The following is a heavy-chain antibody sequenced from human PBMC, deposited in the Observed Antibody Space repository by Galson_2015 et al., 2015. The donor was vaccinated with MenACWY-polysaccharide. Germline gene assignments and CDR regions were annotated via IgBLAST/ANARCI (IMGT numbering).Heavy chain of an antibody. Sequence: SLRLSCAASGFSFESFWMSWVRQVPGKGLQEVAQINLDGSVKTYEDSVRGRFTISRDNAEKSLSQQMSSMRADDTAVYYCARDPAYGAVAVWGQGTMLLVSS. CDR3: ARDPAYGAVAV. D-gene: IGHD4-17*01. CDR2: INLDGSVK. J-gene: IGHJ3*01. CDR1: GFSFESFW. V-gene: IGHV3-7*03.